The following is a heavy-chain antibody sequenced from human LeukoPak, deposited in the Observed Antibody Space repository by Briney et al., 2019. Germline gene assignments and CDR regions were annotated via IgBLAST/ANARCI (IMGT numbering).Heavy chain of an antibody. CDR3: ARDIHPQWSRIAVAGTWLD. CDR1: GYTFTSYD. CDR2: MNPNSGNT. D-gene: IGHD6-19*01. V-gene: IGHV1-8*01. J-gene: IGHJ4*02. Sequence: GASVKVSCKASGYTFTSYDINWVRQATGQGLEWMGWMNPNSGNTGYAQKFQGRVTMTRNIFISTAYMELSSLRSEDTAVYYCARDIHPQWSRIAVAGTWLDWGQGTLVTVSS.